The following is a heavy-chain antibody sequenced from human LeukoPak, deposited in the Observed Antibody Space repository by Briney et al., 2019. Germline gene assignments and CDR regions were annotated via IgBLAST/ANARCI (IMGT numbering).Heavy chain of an antibody. CDR3: ARGPSPGEPDYYGSGRFDY. J-gene: IGHJ4*02. Sequence: SVKVSCKASGGTFSSYAISWVRQAPGQGLEWMGRIIPILGIANYAQKFQGRVTITADKSTSTAHMELSSLRSEDTAVYYCARGPSPGEPDYYGSGRFDYWGQGTLVTVSS. D-gene: IGHD3-10*01. V-gene: IGHV1-69*04. CDR2: IIPILGIA. CDR1: GGTFSSYA.